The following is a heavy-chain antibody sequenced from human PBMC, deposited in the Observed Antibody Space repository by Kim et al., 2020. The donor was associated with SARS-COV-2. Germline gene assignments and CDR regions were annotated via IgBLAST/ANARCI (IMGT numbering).Heavy chain of an antibody. D-gene: IGHD3-10*01. V-gene: IGHV3-23*01. CDR3: AKAVVRGVIIPYYYGMDV. Sequence: GGSLRLSCAASRFTFSSYAMSWVRQAPGKGLEWVSAISGSGGSTYYADSVKGRFTISRDNSKNTLYLQMNSLRAEDTAVYYCAKAVVRGVIIPYYYGMDVWGQGTTVTVSS. J-gene: IGHJ6*02. CDR1: RFTFSSYA. CDR2: ISGSGGST.